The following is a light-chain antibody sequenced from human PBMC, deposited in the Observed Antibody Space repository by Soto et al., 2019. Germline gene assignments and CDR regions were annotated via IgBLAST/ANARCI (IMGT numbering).Light chain of an antibody. CDR3: QQYDRVSLT. V-gene: IGKV1-33*01. CDR2: DAS. Sequence: DVQMTQSPSSLSASVGDRVTITCQASHAISDYLNWYQHKPGEAPKLVIYDASKLEAGVPSRFSGRGSGTDFTFTISSLQPEDIATYYCQQYDRVSLTFGGGTKVEIK. J-gene: IGKJ4*01. CDR1: HAISDY.